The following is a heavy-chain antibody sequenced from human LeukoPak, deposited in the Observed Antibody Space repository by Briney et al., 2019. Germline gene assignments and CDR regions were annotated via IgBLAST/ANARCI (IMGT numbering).Heavy chain of an antibody. Sequence: SETLSLTYTVSGGSISSSSYYWGWIRQPPGTGLEWIGSIYYSGSTYYNPSLKSRVTISVDTSKNQFSLKLSSVTAADTAVYFCARGGYYGSGNDFRFDPWGQGTLVTVSS. CDR2: IYYSGST. V-gene: IGHV4-39*07. J-gene: IGHJ5*02. CDR1: GGSISSSSYY. CDR3: ARGGYYGSGNDFRFDP. D-gene: IGHD3-10*01.